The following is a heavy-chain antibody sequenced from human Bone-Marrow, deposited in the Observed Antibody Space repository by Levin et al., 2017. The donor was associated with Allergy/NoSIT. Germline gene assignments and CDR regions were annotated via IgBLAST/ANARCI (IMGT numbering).Heavy chain of an antibody. V-gene: IGHV3-30*03. J-gene: IGHJ3*01. CDR2: ISFDGSAT. D-gene: IGHD3-3*01. CDR1: GFTFNTSG. Sequence: HSGGSLRLSCAASGFTFNTSGMYWVRQAPGKGLEWVAVISFDGSATHYADSVMGRFTISRDNSKSTLYVQMDRLRPEDTAVYYCARDQSIRFLDWPPTGALDVWGQGTVVTVSS. CDR3: ARDQSIRFLDWPPTGALDV.